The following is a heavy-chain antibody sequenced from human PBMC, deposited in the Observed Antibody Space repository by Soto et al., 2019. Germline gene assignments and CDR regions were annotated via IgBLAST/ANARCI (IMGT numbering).Heavy chain of an antibody. Sequence: PSETLSITCVFSVGSFSIGGYYWSWIRQHPGKGLEWIGYIYNSGTTYYNPSLKSRVSISLDTSKNHFSLKLSSVTAADTAVYYCARSIASVNWFDPWGQGTMVTVSS. D-gene: IGHD3-3*02. CDR2: IYNSGTT. V-gene: IGHV4-31*11. J-gene: IGHJ5*02. CDR3: ARSIASVNWFDP. CDR1: VGSFSIGGYY.